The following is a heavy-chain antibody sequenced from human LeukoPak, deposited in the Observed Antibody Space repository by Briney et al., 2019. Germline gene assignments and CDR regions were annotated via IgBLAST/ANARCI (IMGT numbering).Heavy chain of an antibody. CDR1: GFTPSSYG. Sequence: GALRLSCAASGFTPSSYGMHWVRQAPGKGLEWVAFIRYDGSNKYYADSVKGRFTISRDNSKNTLYLQMNSLRAEDTAVYYCAVGGGYSSSWYTPFDYWGQGTLVTVSS. CDR2: IRYDGSNK. V-gene: IGHV3-30*02. D-gene: IGHD6-13*01. CDR3: AVGGGYSSSWYTPFDY. J-gene: IGHJ4*02.